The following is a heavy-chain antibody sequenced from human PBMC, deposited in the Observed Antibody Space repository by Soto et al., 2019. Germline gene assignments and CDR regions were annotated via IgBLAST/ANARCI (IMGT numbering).Heavy chain of an antibody. D-gene: IGHD2-8*02. CDR1: GGTFSSYV. CDR2: IIPVSGTA. J-gene: IGHJ5*02. Sequence: QVHLKQSGAEVKKPGSSVKVSCKFSGGTFSSYVIIWVRQAPGQGLEWMGGIIPVSGTANYAQKFHGRVTISADAATNTAYMELSSVRFDDTAVYYCATVDRSVALVGWFDPWGQGTLVTVSS. V-gene: IGHV1-69*01. CDR3: ATVDRSVALVGWFDP.